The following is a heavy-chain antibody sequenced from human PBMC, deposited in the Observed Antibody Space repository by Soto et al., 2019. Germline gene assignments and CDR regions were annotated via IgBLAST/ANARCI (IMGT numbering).Heavy chain of an antibody. CDR2: LSGSGGST. J-gene: IGHJ6*02. CDR1: GFTFSSYA. V-gene: IGHV3-23*01. CDR3: AKQQGPGTPYYYAMDV. Sequence: VQLLEAGGGLVQPGGSQRLSCAASGFTFSSYAMTWVRQAPGKGLEWVSTLSGSGGSTYYAASVKGRFTISRDNSKDNLYQEMNSLRGEDTAVYFCAKQQGPGTPYYYAMDVWGQGTAVTVSS. D-gene: IGHD1-1*01.